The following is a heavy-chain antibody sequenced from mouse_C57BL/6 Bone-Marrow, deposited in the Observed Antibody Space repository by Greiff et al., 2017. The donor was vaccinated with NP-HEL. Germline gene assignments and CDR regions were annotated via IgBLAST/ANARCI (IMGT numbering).Heavy chain of an antibody. J-gene: IGHJ2*01. CDR1: GYTFTDYC. D-gene: IGHD2-2*01. V-gene: IGHV1-76*01. CDR2: IYPGSGNT. Sequence: QVQLQQSGAELVRPGASVKLSCKASGYTFTDYCINWVKQRPGQGLEWIARIYPGSGNTYYNEKFKGKATLTAEKSSSTAYMQLSSLTSEDSAVYFCARWLQGYFDYWGQGTTLTVSS. CDR3: ARWLQGYFDY.